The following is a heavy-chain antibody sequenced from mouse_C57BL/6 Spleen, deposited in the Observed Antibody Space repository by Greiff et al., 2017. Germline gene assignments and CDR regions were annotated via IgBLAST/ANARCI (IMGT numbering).Heavy chain of an antibody. J-gene: IGHJ4*01. CDR2: IDPANGNT. V-gene: IGHV14-3*01. Sequence: VQLQQSVAELVRPGASVKLSCTASGFNIKNTYMHWVKQRPEQGLEWIGRIDPANGNTKSAPKFPGKATITADTSSNTAYLQLSSLTSEDTAIDYCARPYGSSHYAMDDWGQGTSVTVSS. CDR3: ARPYGSSHYAMDD. CDR1: GFNIKNTY. D-gene: IGHD1-1*01.